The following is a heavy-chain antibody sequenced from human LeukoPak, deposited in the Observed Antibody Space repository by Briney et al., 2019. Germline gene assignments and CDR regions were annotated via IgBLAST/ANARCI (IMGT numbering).Heavy chain of an antibody. CDR3: ANDFWSGYYGTVYYFDY. CDR1: GFTFSSYW. J-gene: IGHJ4*02. V-gene: IGHV3-74*01. CDR2: INSDGSST. Sequence: GGSLRLSCAASGFTFSSYWMHWVRQAPGKGLVWVSRINSDGSSTSYADSVKGRFTISRDNPKNTLYLQMNSLRAEDTAVYYCANDFWSGYYGTVYYFDYWGQGTLVTVSS. D-gene: IGHD3-3*01.